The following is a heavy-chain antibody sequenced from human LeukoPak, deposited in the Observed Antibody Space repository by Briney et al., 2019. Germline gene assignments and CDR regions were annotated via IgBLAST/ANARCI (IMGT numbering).Heavy chain of an antibody. J-gene: IGHJ6*03. CDR2: IIPIFGTA. D-gene: IGHD3-9*01. CDR3: ARSELRYFDWLSRGYYYMDV. CDR1: GGTFSSYA. V-gene: IGHV1-69*06. Sequence: SVKVSCKACGGTFSSYAISWVRQAPGQGLEWMGGIIPIFGTANYAQKFQGRVTITADKSTSTAYMELSILRSEDTAVYYCARSELRYFDWLSRGYYYMDVWGKGTTVTISS.